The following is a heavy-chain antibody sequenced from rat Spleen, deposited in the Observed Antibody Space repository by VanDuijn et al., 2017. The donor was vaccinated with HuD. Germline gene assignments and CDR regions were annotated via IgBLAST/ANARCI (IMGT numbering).Heavy chain of an antibody. V-gene: IGHV5-25*01. J-gene: IGHJ3*01. D-gene: IGHD4-3*01. CDR3: VRQDTSGYSNWFVY. CDR1: RFTFSNYD. CDR2: ISPSGVT. Sequence: EVQLVESGGGLVQPGRSMKLSCAASRFTFSNYDMAWVRQAPKRGLEWVTSISPSGVTYYRDSVKGRFTVSRENTERTLYLLVDSLRSEDTATYYCVRQDTSGYSNWFVYWGQGTLVTVSS.